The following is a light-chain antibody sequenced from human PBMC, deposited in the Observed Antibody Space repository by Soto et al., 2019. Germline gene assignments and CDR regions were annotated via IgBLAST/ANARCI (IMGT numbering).Light chain of an antibody. Sequence: QSVLTQPASVSGSPGQSITISCTGTSSDVGGYNYVSWYQQHPGKAPKLMIYDVSYRPSGVSNRFSGSKSGNTASLTISGLQAEDEADYYCSSYTSSSARLVVFCGGTK. CDR2: DVS. CDR1: SSDVGGYNY. J-gene: IGLJ2*01. CDR3: SSYTSSSARLVV. V-gene: IGLV2-14*01.